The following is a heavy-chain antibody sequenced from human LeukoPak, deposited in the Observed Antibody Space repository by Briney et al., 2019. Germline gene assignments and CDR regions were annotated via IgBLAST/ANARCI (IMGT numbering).Heavy chain of an antibody. CDR3: ARGSRGNIAAAGHFDY. CDR1: GLTFSSYG. Sequence: GGSLRLSCAASGLTFSSYGMSWVRQAPGRGLEWVSAISTTGGTTYYADSVRGRFTISRDNSRNTLYLQMNSLRAEDTAIYYCARGSRGNIAAAGHFDYWGQGTLVTVSS. D-gene: IGHD6-13*01. CDR2: ISTTGGTT. V-gene: IGHV3-23*01. J-gene: IGHJ4*02.